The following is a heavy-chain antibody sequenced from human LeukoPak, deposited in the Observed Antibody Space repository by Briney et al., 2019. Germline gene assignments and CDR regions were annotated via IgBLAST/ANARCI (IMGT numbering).Heavy chain of an antibody. V-gene: IGHV3-11*06. CDR3: ARDRSNYYYYYGMDV. J-gene: IGHJ6*04. CDR2: ISSSSSYT. CDR1: GFTFSDYY. Sequence: PGGSLRLSCAASGFTFSDYYMSWIRQAPGKGLEWVSYISSSSSYTNYADSVKGRFTISRDNAKNSLYLQMNSLRAEDTAVYYCARDRSNYYYYYGMDVWGKGTPVTVSS.